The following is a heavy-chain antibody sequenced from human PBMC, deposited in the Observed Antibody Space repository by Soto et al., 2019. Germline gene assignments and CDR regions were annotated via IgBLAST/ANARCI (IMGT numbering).Heavy chain of an antibody. Sequence: QVQLVESGGGLVKPGGSLRLSCAASGFTFSDYYMSWIRQAPGKGLEGVSYISSSSSYTNYADSVTGRFTISRDNAKNSLYLQMNSLSAEDTAGYYCAREWRAVACTIDYWGQGTLVTVPS. V-gene: IGHV3-11*06. J-gene: IGHJ4*02. CDR2: ISSSSSYT. D-gene: IGHD6-19*01. CDR1: GFTFSDYY. CDR3: AREWRAVACTIDY.